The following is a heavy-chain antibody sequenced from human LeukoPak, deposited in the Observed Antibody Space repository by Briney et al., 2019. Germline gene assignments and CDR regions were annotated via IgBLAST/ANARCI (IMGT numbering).Heavy chain of an antibody. D-gene: IGHD5-12*01. CDR2: IKSKTDGCTT. V-gene: IGHV3-15*01. Sequence: GGSLRLSCAASGFTFSNAWMSWVRQAPGKGLEWVGRIKSKTDGCTTDYAAPVKGRFTISRDDAKKKVYMQMNSLKTEDTAVYYCTTGPSLKRLRLTVYYFDYWGQGTLVTVSS. J-gene: IGHJ4*02. CDR1: GFTFSNAW. CDR3: TTGPSLKRLRLTVYYFDY.